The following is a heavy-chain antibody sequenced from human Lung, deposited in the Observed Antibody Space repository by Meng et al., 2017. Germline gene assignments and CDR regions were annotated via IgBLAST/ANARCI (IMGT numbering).Heavy chain of an antibody. CDR3: ARAEEEYCSGGSCPNFDF. CDR1: GYIFTRYG. Sequence: QVQLVQSGGEVKKPGASVKVFCKASGYIFTRYGISWVRQAPGQGLEWMVWISGYNGNTNYAQKLQGRVTMTTDTSTSTAYMELRSLRSDDTAVYYCARAEEEYCSGGSCPNFDFWGQGTLVTVSS. D-gene: IGHD2-15*01. CDR2: ISGYNGNT. V-gene: IGHV1-18*01. J-gene: IGHJ4*02.